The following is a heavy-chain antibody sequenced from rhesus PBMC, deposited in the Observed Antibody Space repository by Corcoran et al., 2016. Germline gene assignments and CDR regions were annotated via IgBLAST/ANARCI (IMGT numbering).Heavy chain of an antibody. J-gene: IGHJ4*01. Sequence: QVKLVQSGAEVKKTGSSVKVSCKASGYTFTDYHMHWVRQAPRQGLEWMGWINPYNGNTKYAQKYQGRDTMTRDTSTSTAYMELSSLRSEDSAVYYCAREGVYTVTMFDYWGQGVLVTVSS. V-gene: IGHV1S2*01. CDR1: GYTFTDYH. CDR3: AREGVYTVTMFDY. CDR2: INPYNGNT. D-gene: IGHD4-23*01.